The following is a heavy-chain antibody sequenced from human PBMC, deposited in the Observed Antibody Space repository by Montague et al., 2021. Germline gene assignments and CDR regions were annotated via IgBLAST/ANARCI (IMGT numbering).Heavy chain of an antibody. CDR3: ARGKPRNWFDP. CDR1: GYTFSNYG. J-gene: IGHJ5*02. V-gene: IGHV1-18*01. CDR2: INTYNGKT. Sequence: SGKVSCKGSGYTFSNYGISRVRQAPGQGLEWMGWINTYNGKTYYAQKLQGRVTMTTDTSTSTAYMELRSLRSDDTALYYCARGKPRNWFDPWGQGTLVTVSS.